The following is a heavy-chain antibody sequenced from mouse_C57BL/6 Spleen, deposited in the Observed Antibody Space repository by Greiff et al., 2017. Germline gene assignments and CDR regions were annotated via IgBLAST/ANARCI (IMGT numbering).Heavy chain of an antibody. CDR1: GYSFTDYN. V-gene: IGHV1-39*01. D-gene: IGHD3-1*01. J-gene: IGHJ4*01. Sequence: VQLQQSGPELVKPGASVKISCKASGYSFTDYNMNWVKQSNVKSLEWIGVINPNYGTTSYNQQFKGKATLTVDQSSSTAYMQLNSLTSEDSAVYYCARWGYGRDYAMDYWGQGTSVTVSS. CDR2: INPNYGTT. CDR3: ARWGYGRDYAMDY.